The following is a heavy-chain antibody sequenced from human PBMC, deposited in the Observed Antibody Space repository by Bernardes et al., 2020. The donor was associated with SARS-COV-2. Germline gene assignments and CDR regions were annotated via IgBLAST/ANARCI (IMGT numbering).Heavy chain of an antibody. CDR3: SNNAKYSSSSMEV. CDR1: GFTFSSYG. D-gene: IGHD6-6*01. Sequence: GGSLRLSCAASGFTFSSYGMHWVRQVPGKGLEWVSAISAIGGSTYYAESVKGRFTISRDNSRNTLYLEMNSLRAEDTAVYYCSNNAKYSSSSMEVWGQGTTVTV. V-gene: IGHV3-23*01. J-gene: IGHJ6*02. CDR2: ISAIGGST.